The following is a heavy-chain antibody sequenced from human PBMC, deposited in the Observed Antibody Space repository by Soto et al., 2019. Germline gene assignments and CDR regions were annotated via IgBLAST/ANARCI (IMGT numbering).Heavy chain of an antibody. Sequence: PSETLSLTCTVSGGSISSSSYYWGWIRQPPGKGLEWIGSIYYSGSTYYNPSLKSRVTISVDTSKNQFSLKLSSVTAADTAVYYCARQTAYYDFWSGYSPSNWFDPWGQGTLVTVSS. V-gene: IGHV4-39*01. CDR3: ARQTAYYDFWSGYSPSNWFDP. CDR2: IYYSGST. J-gene: IGHJ5*02. D-gene: IGHD3-3*01. CDR1: GGSISSSSYY.